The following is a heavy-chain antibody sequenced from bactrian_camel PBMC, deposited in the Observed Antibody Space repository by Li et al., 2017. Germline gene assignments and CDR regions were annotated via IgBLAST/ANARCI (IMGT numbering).Heavy chain of an antibody. CDR3: AAAGEGWVPSNY. D-gene: IGHD5*01. Sequence: DVQLVESGGGSVQPGGSLRLSCSVSGFTLTRYDMSWDRQAPEKGLEWISAINFGGGSTYYADSAKGRFTVSQDNGKNTLSLQMNSLKPEDTAVYYCAAAGEGWVPSNYWGQGTQVTVS. CDR1: GFTLTRYD. CDR2: INFGGGST. V-gene: IGHV3S40*01. J-gene: IGHJ4*01.